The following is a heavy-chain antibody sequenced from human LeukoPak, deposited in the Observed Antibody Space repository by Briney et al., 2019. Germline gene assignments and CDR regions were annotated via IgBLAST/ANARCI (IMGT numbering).Heavy chain of an antibody. D-gene: IGHD3-10*01. J-gene: IGHJ5*02. CDR3: ARTPDGSGSYYTPP. CDR1: GYTFTAYN. Sequence: ASVKVSCKASGYTFTAYNIHWVRQAPGQGLEWMGWINPNRGDPIYAQKFQGRVTMTRDMSIRTAYMELSSLKSDDTAVYYCARTPDGSGSYYTPPWGQGTLVTVSS. V-gene: IGHV1-2*02. CDR2: INPNRGDP.